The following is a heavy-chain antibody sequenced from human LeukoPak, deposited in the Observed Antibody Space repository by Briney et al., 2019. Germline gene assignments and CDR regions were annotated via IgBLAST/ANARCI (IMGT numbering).Heavy chain of an antibody. CDR1: GGSISGSYY. J-gene: IGHJ4*02. Sequence: PSETLSLTCTVSGGSISGSYYWGWIRQPPGKGLEWIGSIYYSGTTYYNPSLKSRVTIFVDTSENQFSLKLSSVTAADTAVYYCARVWQDGSCFDYWGQGTLVTVSS. CDR3: ARVWQDGSCFDY. D-gene: IGHD5-24*01. CDR2: IYYSGTT. V-gene: IGHV4-39*07.